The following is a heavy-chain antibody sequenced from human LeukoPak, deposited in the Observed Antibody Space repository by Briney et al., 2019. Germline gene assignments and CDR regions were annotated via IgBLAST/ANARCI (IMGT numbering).Heavy chain of an antibody. V-gene: IGHV3-7*01. CDR2: INHDGSAK. D-gene: IGHD3-22*01. CDR3: ARDLYRIVVVPHYFDY. CDR1: GFTFSNYW. J-gene: IGHJ4*02. Sequence: GGSLRLSCAASGFTFSNYWMSWVRQAPGKGLECVANINHDGSAKYYMDSVKGRFTISRDNAKNSLYLQMNSLRAGDTAVYYCARDLYRIVVVPHYFDYWGQGTLVTVSS.